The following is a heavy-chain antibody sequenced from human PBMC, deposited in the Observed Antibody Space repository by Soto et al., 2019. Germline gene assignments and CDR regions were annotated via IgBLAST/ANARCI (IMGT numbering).Heavy chain of an antibody. CDR3: ATDDGRGLRY. D-gene: IGHD3-16*01. Sequence: PXVSLRLSCAASGFTFSSYAMSRVRQAPGKGLEWVSAISGSGGSTYYADSVKGRFTISRDNAENTLYLQMNSLGVEDTATYYCATDDGRGLRYWGQGTLVTVSS. V-gene: IGHV3-23*01. CDR1: GFTFSSYA. CDR2: ISGSGGST. J-gene: IGHJ4*02.